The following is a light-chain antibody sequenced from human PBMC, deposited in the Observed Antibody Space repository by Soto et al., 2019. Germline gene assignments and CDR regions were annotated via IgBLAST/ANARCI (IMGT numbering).Light chain of an antibody. Sequence: QSALTQPASVSGSPGQSITISCAGSSSDVGAYNFVSWYQQHPGKAPKLMIYEVTSRPSGISRRFSGSKSANTASLTISGLQPEDEADYYCSAHAGRNTVLFGGGTKLTVL. J-gene: IGLJ3*02. CDR1: SSDVGAYNF. CDR3: SAHAGRNTVL. V-gene: IGLV2-14*01. CDR2: EVT.